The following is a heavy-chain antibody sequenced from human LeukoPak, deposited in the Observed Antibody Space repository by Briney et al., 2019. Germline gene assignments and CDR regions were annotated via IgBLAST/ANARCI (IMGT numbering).Heavy chain of an antibody. Sequence: VGSLRLSCAASGFTFSNYWMHWVRQAPGKGLEWVSGINWNGGSTGYADSVKGRFTISRDNAKNSLYLQMNSLRAEDTALYYCARVGIAAAGKVDNFDYWGQGTLVTVSS. CDR2: INWNGGST. CDR3: ARVGIAAAGKVDNFDY. J-gene: IGHJ4*02. V-gene: IGHV3-20*04. CDR1: GFTFSNYW. D-gene: IGHD6-13*01.